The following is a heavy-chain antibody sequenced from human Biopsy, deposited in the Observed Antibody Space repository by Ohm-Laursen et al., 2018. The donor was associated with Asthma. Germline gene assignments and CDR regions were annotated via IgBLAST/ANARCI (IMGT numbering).Heavy chain of an antibody. J-gene: IGHJ5*02. V-gene: IGHV3-23*01. CDR2: ISGSSIII. CDR1: GFSFDDCA. CDR3: ARDESFSMASGSWFDP. Sequence: SLRLSCAASGFSFDDCAMHWVRQAPGKGLEWVSTISGSSIIIHYGGSVKGRFTISRDNSKNTMYLVMNSLRPEDTAVYYCARDESFSMASGSWFDPWGQGTLVTVSS. D-gene: IGHD2/OR15-2a*01.